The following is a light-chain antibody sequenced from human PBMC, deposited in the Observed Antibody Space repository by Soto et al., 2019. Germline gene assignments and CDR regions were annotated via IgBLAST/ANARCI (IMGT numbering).Light chain of an antibody. Sequence: DIQMTQSPSTLSASVGDRVTITCRSSQGISSWLAWYQQKPGKAPKLLIYKTSSLESGVPSGFSGSGSGTELTLTISSLQPDDFATYYCKPYNRYWTFGQGTKVDIK. V-gene: IGKV1-5*03. CDR2: KTS. CDR1: QGISSW. CDR3: KPYNRYWT. J-gene: IGKJ1*01.